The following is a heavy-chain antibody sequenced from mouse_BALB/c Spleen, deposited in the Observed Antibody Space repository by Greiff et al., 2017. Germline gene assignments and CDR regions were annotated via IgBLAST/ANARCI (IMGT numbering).Heavy chain of an antibody. Sequence: EVKLMESGPSLVKPSQTLSLTCSVTGDSITSGYWNWIRKFPGNKLEYMGYISYSGSTYYNPSLKSRISITRDTSKNQYYLQLNSVTTEDTATYYYARYYRYHYAMDYWGQGTSVTVSS. CDR2: ISYSGST. D-gene: IGHD2-14*01. CDR1: GDSITSGY. CDR3: ARYYRYHYAMDY. V-gene: IGHV3-8*02. J-gene: IGHJ4*01.